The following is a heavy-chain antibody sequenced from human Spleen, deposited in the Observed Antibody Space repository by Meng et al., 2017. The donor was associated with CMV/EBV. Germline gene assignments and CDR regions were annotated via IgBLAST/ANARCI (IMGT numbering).Heavy chain of an antibody. CDR1: GFTFDDYA. CDR3: AKDSYCSSTSCPRGNAFDI. D-gene: IGHD2-2*01. J-gene: IGHJ3*02. V-gene: IGHV3-9*01. Sequence: GGSLRLSCAASGFTFDDYAMHWVRQAPGKGLEWVSGISWNSGDLGYADSVKGRFTISRDNAKNSLYLQMNSLRAEDTALYYCAKDSYCSSTSCPRGNAFDIWGQGTMVTVSS. CDR2: ISWNSGDL.